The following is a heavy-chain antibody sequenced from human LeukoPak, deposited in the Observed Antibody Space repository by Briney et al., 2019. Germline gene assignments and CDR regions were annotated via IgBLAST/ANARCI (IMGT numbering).Heavy chain of an antibody. Sequence: GGSLSLSCAASGFTFSSYWMSWVRRAPGKGLEWVANIKQDGSEKYYVDSVKGRFTISRDNAKNSLYLQMNSLRAEDTAVYYCARIQRYCSGGSCYSDYGMDVWGQGTTVTVSS. D-gene: IGHD2-15*01. CDR2: IKQDGSEK. CDR1: GFTFSSYW. J-gene: IGHJ6*02. CDR3: ARIQRYCSGGSCYSDYGMDV. V-gene: IGHV3-7*01.